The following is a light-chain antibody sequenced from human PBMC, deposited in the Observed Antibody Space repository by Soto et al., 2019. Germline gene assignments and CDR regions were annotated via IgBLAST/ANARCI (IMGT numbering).Light chain of an antibody. Sequence: DIQMTQSPSSLSASVGDRVTITCRASQGINTYLVWYQQKPGTVPKLLIFAASTLHSGVPSRFSGSGSGKDFTLTISSLQPEDVATYYCQNYNGAPWTFGQGTKVEIK. V-gene: IGKV1-27*01. J-gene: IGKJ1*01. CDR2: AAS. CDR3: QNYNGAPWT. CDR1: QGINTY.